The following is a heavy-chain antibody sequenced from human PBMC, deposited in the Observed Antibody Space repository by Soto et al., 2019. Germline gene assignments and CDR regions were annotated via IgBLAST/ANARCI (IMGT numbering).Heavy chain of an antibody. J-gene: IGHJ3*02. D-gene: IGHD3-10*01. V-gene: IGHV4-59*08. CDR2: IYYSGST. Sequence: SETLSLTCTVSGDSISSYYWSWIRQPPGKGLEWIGYIYYSGSTNYNPSLKSRVTISVDTSKNQFSLKLSSVTAADTAVYYCARHPYGSGTFDASDIWGQGTMVTVSS. CDR1: GDSISSYY. CDR3: ARHPYGSGTFDASDI.